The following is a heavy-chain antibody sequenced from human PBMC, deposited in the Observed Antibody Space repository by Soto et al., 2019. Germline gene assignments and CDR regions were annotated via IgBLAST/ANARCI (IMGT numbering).Heavy chain of an antibody. CDR2: IIPIFGTA. V-gene: IGHV1-69*01. J-gene: IGHJ6*02. D-gene: IGHD2-2*01. CDR1: GGTFSSYA. CDR3: ARDLALVVPAAVYYYGMDV. Sequence: QVQLVQSGAEVQKPGSSVKVSCKASGGTFSSYAISWVRQAPGQGLEWMGGIIPIFGTANYAQKFQGRVTITADESTSTAYMELSSLRYEDTAVYYCARDLALVVPAAVYYYGMDVWGQGTTVTVSS.